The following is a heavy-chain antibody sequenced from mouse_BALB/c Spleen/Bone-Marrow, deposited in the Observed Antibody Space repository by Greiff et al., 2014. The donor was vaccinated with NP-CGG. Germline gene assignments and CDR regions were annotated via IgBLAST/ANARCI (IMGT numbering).Heavy chain of an antibody. V-gene: IGHV1-9*01. Sequence: VQLQQSGAELMKPGASVKISCKATGYTLSSYWIEWVKQRPGHGLEWIGEILPGSGSNKYNEKFKGKATFTADTSSNTAYMQLSSLTSEDSAVYYCATARATSYYGMDYWGQGTSVTVSS. CDR1: GYTLSSYW. CDR3: ATARATSYYGMDY. J-gene: IGHJ4*01. D-gene: IGHD3-1*01. CDR2: ILPGSGSN.